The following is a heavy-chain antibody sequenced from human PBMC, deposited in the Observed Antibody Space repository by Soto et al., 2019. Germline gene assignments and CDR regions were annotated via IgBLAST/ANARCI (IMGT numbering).Heavy chain of an antibody. CDR1: GFTFSSYG. D-gene: IGHD1-1*01. CDR2: IWYDGSNK. J-gene: IGHJ4*02. Sequence: QVQLVESGGGVVQPGRSLRLSCAASGFTFSSYGMHWVRQAPGKGLEWVAVIWYDGSNKYYADSVKGRFTISRDNSKNTLYLQMHTMRAEDTAVYYCARGSPRNTDFDYWVQGTLVTVSS. V-gene: IGHV3-33*01. CDR3: ARGSPRNTDFDY.